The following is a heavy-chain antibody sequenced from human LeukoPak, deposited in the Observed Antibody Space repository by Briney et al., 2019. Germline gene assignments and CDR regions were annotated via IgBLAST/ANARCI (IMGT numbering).Heavy chain of an antibody. CDR2: VGGRGTNT. CDR1: GFTFSNYA. V-gene: IGHV3-23*01. J-gene: IGHJ3*02. D-gene: IGHD3-3*01. Sequence: PGGSLRLSCAGSGFTFSNYAMIWVRQAPGKGLEWVSAVGGRGTNTFYADSVKGRFTISRDNSKNTLYLQMNSLRAEDTAVYYCAKGVYYDFWSGYLAAFDIWGQGTMVTVSS. CDR3: AKGVYYDFWSGYLAAFDI.